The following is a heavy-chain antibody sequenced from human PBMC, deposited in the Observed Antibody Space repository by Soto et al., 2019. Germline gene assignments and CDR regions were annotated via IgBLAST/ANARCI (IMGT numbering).Heavy chain of an antibody. CDR3: ARDGSTPGILVVVQTYYYYGMDV. J-gene: IGHJ6*02. D-gene: IGHD2-15*01. V-gene: IGHV1-3*01. CDR2: IKAGNGNT. CDR1: GYTFTSYA. Sequence: QVQLVQSGAEVKKPGASVKVSCKASGYTFTSYAMHWVRQAPGQRLEWMGWIKAGNGNTKYSQNFQGRVTITRDKSASTAYMELSSLISEDTAVYYCARDGSTPGILVVVQTYYYYGMDVWGQGTTVTGSS.